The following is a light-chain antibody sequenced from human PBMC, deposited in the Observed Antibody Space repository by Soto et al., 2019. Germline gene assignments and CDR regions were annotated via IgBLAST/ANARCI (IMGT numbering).Light chain of an antibody. CDR2: DVS. CDR1: NSDVGGYNY. J-gene: IGLJ1*01. Sequence: QSALTQPRSVSGSPGQSVSVSCTGTNSDVGGYNYVSWYQQYPGRAPKLMIYDVSRRPSGVPDRFSGSKSGNTASLTISGLQAEDEADYYCCSYAGSYTYVFGTGTKLTVL. CDR3: CSYAGSYTYV. V-gene: IGLV2-11*01.